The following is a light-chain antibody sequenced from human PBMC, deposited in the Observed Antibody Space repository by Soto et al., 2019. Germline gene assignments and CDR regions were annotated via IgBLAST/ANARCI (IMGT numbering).Light chain of an antibody. V-gene: IGKV1-9*01. CDR3: QQLNSYPIT. CDR2: DAS. Sequence: DIQLTQSPSFLSASVGDRVTITCRASQGISSCLAWYQQKPGKAPNLLIYDASTLQSGVPSRFSGSGSGTEFTLTISSLQPEDFATYYCQQLNSYPITFGGGTKVEIK. J-gene: IGKJ4*01. CDR1: QGISSC.